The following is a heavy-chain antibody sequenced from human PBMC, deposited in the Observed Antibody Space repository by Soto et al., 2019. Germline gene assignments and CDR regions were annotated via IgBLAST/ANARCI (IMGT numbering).Heavy chain of an antibody. CDR2: INAGNGLT. CDR1: GYTFTTCA. CDR3: AGDFQPESAGPDYYCNMEV. V-gene: IGHV1-3*01. J-gene: IGHJ6*03. Sequence: ASVKVSCKASGYTFTTCAVHWVRQAPGQGLEWMGWINAGNGLTKFSQKFHGRVTITRDTSASTPSMELSSLRSEDAAIYYCAGDFQPESAGPDYYCNMEVWGKGTTVTVS.